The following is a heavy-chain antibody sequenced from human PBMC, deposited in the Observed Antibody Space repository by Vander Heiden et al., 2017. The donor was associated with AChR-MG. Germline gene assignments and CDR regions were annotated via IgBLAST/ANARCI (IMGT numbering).Heavy chain of an antibody. Sequence: QVQLVQSGAEVKKPGSSVKVSCKASGGTFSSYAISWGRQAPGQGLEWMGGIIPSFGTANYAQKFQGRVTITADESTSTAYMELSSLRSEDTAVYYCARGRYISGPLWYFDYWGQGTLVTVSS. V-gene: IGHV1-69*01. CDR1: GGTFSSYA. CDR2: IIPSFGTA. CDR3: ARGRYISGPLWYFDY. J-gene: IGHJ4*02. D-gene: IGHD6-19*01.